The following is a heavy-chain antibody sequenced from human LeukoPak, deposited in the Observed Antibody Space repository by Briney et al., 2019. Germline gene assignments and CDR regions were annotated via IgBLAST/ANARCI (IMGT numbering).Heavy chain of an antibody. CDR1: GGSFSGYY. J-gene: IGHJ4*02. Sequence: PSETLSLTCAVYGGSFSGYYWSWIRQPPGKGLEWIGEINHSGSTNYNPSLKSRVTISVDTSKNQFSLKLSSVTAADTAVYYCARTGPGFYYDRGYIDYWGQGTLVTVSS. CDR2: INHSGST. CDR3: ARTGPGFYYDRGYIDY. V-gene: IGHV4-34*01. D-gene: IGHD3-22*01.